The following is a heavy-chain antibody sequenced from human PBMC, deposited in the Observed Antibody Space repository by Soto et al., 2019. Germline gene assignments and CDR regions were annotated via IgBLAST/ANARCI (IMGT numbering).Heavy chain of an antibody. CDR3: ARDRGIAARPWWFDP. Sequence: EVQLVESGGGLVKPGGSLRLSCAASGFTFSSYSMNWVRQAPGKGLEWVSSISSSSSYIYYADSVKGRFTISRDNAKNSLYLQMNSLRAEDTAVYYCARDRGIAARPWWFDPWGQGTLATVSS. V-gene: IGHV3-21*01. CDR2: ISSSSSYI. J-gene: IGHJ5*02. CDR1: GFTFSSYS. D-gene: IGHD6-6*01.